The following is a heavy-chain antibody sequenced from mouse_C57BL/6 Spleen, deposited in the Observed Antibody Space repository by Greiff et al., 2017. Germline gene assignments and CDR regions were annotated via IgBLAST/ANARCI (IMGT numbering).Heavy chain of an antibody. CDR3: ARRGTTVGAY. D-gene: IGHD1-1*01. CDR2: IYPRSGNT. V-gene: IGHV1-81*01. Sequence: QVQLQQPGAELARPGASVKLSCKASGYTFTSSGISWVKQRPGQGLEWIGEIYPRSGNTYYNEKFKGKATLTADKSSSTAYMELRSLTSEDSAVYFCARRGTTVGAYWGQGTLVTVSA. CDR1: GYTFTSSG. J-gene: IGHJ3*01.